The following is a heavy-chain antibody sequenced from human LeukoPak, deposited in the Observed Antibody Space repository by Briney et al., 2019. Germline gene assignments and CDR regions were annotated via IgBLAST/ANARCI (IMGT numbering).Heavy chain of an antibody. D-gene: IGHD2-8*01. CDR3: STEGKYCTTSTCGDS. Sequence: VASVKVSCKTSGYTFSDYYLHWVRQAPGQGLEWMGYIIPNSGGTTYAQKFQGRVTMTRDTSISAAYLDLSGLRSDDTAVYYCSTEGKYCTTSTCGDSWGQGTLVTVSS. CDR2: IIPNSGGT. V-gene: IGHV1-2*02. J-gene: IGHJ4*02. CDR1: GYTFSDYY.